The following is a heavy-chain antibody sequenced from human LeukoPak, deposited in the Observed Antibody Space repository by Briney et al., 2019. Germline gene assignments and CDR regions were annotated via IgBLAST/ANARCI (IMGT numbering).Heavy chain of an antibody. J-gene: IGHJ4*02. CDR2: IIPIFGTA. CDR1: GGTFSSYA. D-gene: IGHD3-22*01. Sequence: ASVKVSCKASGGTFSSYAISWVRQAPGQGLEWMGGIIPIFGTANYAQKFQGRVTITTDESTSTAYMELSSLRSEDTAVYYCATLPRGYYYDSSEGYWGQGTLVTVSS. V-gene: IGHV1-69*05. CDR3: ATLPRGYYYDSSEGY.